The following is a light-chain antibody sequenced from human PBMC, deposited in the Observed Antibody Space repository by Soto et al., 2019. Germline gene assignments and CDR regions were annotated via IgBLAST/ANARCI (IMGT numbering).Light chain of an antibody. CDR3: XXXXXXXPX. V-gene: IGKV3-11*01. Sequence: ARHSLSSYLARYQQKPGQAPRXXXYDASNRATGIPARFSVSGSGTDFTLNISSLEXEDFAVXXXXXXXXXXPXFXQGTRLEIK. CDR1: HSLSSY. CDR2: DAS. J-gene: IGKJ5*01.